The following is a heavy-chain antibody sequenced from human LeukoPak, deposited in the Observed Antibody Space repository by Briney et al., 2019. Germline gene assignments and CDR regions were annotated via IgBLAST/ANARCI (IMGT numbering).Heavy chain of an antibody. Sequence: IPSETLSLTCTVTGGSISSYYWSWIRQPPGKGLEWIGYIYYSGSTNYNPSLKSRVTISVDTSKNQFSLKLSSVTAADTAVYYCARHRDDMVRGVTYYMDVWGKGTTVTISS. V-gene: IGHV4-59*01. D-gene: IGHD3-10*01. CDR1: GGSISSYY. CDR3: ARHRDDMVRGVTYYMDV. J-gene: IGHJ6*03. CDR2: IYYSGST.